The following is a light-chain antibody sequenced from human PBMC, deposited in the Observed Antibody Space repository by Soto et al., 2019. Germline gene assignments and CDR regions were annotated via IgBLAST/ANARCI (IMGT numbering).Light chain of an antibody. J-gene: IGKJ5*01. Sequence: EIVLTQSPGTLSLSPGERATLSFRASQSVSSSYLAWYQQKPGQAPRLLIYGASRRATGIPDRFSASGSGTDFTLTISRLEPEDFAVYYCQQYGSSPSITFGQGTRLEIK. CDR2: GAS. CDR1: QSVSSSY. CDR3: QQYGSSPSIT. V-gene: IGKV3-20*01.